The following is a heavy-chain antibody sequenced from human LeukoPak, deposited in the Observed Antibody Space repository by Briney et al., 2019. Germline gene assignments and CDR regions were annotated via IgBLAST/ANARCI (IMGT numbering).Heavy chain of an antibody. J-gene: IGHJ4*02. V-gene: IGHV3-7*01. CDR1: GFPFSSYW. Sequence: GGSLRLSCVASGFPFSSYWMTWVRQAPGKGLEWVANIKQDGSKKSYVDSVKGRFTISRDNAKNSLSLQMNNLRVEDTAVYYCARAGSHWHYVYWGQGTVVTVSS. CDR2: IKQDGSKK. CDR3: ARAGSHWHYVY. D-gene: IGHD3-10*01.